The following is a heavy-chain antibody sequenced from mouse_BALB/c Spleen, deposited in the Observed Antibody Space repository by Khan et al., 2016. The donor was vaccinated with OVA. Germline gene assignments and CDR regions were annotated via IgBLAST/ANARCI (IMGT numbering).Heavy chain of an antibody. CDR1: GFSLTSYG. Sequence: VQLQESGPGLVAPSQSLSITCTISGFSLTSYGVHWVRQPPGKGLEWLVVIWSDGRTTYNSALKSRLSISKDNSKSHVFLNMTSLQPDDTAMSYCARHGDYGNYGPYIDVWGAGTTVTVSS. J-gene: IGHJ1*01. CDR3: ARHGDYGNYGPYIDV. D-gene: IGHD2-1*01. V-gene: IGHV2-6-1*01. CDR2: IWSDGRT.